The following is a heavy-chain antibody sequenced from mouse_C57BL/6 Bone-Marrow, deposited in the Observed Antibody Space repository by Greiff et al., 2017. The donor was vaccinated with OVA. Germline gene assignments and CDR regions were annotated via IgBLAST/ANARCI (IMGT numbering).Heavy chain of an antibody. CDR2: IYPGSGST. J-gene: IGHJ4*01. CDR3: ARCIYYDYDVGAMDY. V-gene: IGHV1-55*01. D-gene: IGHD2-4*01. Sequence: QVQLQQPGAELVKPGASVKMSCKASGYTFTSYWITWVKQRPGQGLEWIGDIYPGSGSTNYNEKFKSKATLTVDTSSSTAYMQLSSLTSEDSAVYYCARCIYYDYDVGAMDYWGQGTSVTVSS. CDR1: GYTFTSYW.